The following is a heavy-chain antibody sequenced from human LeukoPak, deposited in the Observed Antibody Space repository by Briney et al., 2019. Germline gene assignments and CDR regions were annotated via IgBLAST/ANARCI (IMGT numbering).Heavy chain of an antibody. CDR3: AMSALTAGHWHFDY. CDR2: INPNSGGT. CDR1: GYTFTGYY. J-gene: IGHJ4*02. Sequence: ASVKVSCKASGYTFTGYYMHWVRQAPGQGLEWMGWINPNSGGTNYAQKFQGRVTMTRDTSISTAYMELSRLRSDDTAVYYCAMSALTAGHWHFDYWGQGTLVTVSS. V-gene: IGHV1-2*02. D-gene: IGHD6-13*01.